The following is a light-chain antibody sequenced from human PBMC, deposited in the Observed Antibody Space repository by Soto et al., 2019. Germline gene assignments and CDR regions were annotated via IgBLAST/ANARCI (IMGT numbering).Light chain of an antibody. J-gene: IGKJ1*01. V-gene: IGKV3-20*01. CDR3: QQYGSSPTWT. Sequence: EIALTQSPGTLSLSPGERATLSCRASQTVSTNYLAWYQQKPGQAPRLLIYGASKRATGIPDRFSGSGSGTDFTLTISRLEPEDSAVYYCQQYGSSPTWTFGQGTKVDIK. CDR2: GAS. CDR1: QTVSTNY.